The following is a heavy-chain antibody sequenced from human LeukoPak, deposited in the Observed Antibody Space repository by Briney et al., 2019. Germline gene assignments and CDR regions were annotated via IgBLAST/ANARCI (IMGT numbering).Heavy chain of an antibody. CDR1: GYTFTAYY. CDR2: INPNTGGT. J-gene: IGHJ1*01. V-gene: IGHV1-2*02. Sequence: ASVKVSCKASGYTFTAYYMYWVRQAPGQGLEWMGWINPNTGGTNSAQKFQGRVTMTRDTSISTAYMELSSLRSEDTAVYYCARGQRYSSGWIQHWGQGTLVTVSS. CDR3: ARGQRYSSGWIQH. D-gene: IGHD6-19*01.